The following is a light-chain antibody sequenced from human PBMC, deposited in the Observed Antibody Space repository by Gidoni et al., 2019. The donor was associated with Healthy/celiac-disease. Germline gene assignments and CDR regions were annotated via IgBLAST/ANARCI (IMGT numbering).Light chain of an antibody. Sequence: QSVLTPPPSVSGAPGQSVTISCTGSSSNIGAGYDVHWYQQLPGTAPKLLIYGNSNRPSGVPDRFSGSKSGTAASLAITGLQAEDEADYYCQSYDSSLSGPRVFGGGTKLTVL. CDR3: QSYDSSLSGPRV. V-gene: IGLV1-40*01. CDR1: SSNIGAGYD. J-gene: IGLJ3*02. CDR2: GNS.